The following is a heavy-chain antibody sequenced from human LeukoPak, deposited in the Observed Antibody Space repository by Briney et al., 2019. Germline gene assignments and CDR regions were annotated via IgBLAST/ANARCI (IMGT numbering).Heavy chain of an antibody. Sequence: SVKVSCKASGGTFSSYAISWVRQAPGQGLEWMGGIIPIFGTANYAQKFQGRVTITADESTSTAYMELRSLRSDDTAVYYCARAARWSSSDLDYWGQGTLVTVSS. D-gene: IGHD6-6*01. J-gene: IGHJ4*02. CDR1: GGTFSSYA. CDR3: ARAARWSSSDLDY. V-gene: IGHV1-69*01. CDR2: IIPIFGTA.